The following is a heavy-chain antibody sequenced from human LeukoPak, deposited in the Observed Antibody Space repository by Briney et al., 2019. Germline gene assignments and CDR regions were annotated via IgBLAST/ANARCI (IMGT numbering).Heavy chain of an antibody. CDR2: ISSSSSGI. CDR3: ASDAVVVPAPYYYYYGMDV. J-gene: IGHJ6*02. CDR1: GFTFSRDS. Sequence: GGCLRLSCAASGFTFSRDSMNWVCQAPGKGGEWVSSISSSSSGIYYADSVRGRFTISRENAKNSLYLQMISLRAEATAVYSCASDAVVVPAPYYYYYGMDVWGQGTPVTVSS. D-gene: IGHD2-2*01. V-gene: IGHV3-21*01.